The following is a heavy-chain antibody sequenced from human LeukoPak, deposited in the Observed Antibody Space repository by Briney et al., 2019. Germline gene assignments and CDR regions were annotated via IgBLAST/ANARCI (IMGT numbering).Heavy chain of an antibody. D-gene: IGHD2-21*02. J-gene: IGHJ4*02. Sequence: PGAALILSCLASGVIASDNYKCWIRQAPGQEPQWDSIIYPDGRAFYPESVKGRFTISRDNSRNTLYIEMNILRADDTALYYCARGRLPNGADNWGQGTLVTVSS. CDR3: ARGRLPNGADN. V-gene: IGHV3-53*01. CDR1: GVIASDNY. CDR2: IYPDGRA.